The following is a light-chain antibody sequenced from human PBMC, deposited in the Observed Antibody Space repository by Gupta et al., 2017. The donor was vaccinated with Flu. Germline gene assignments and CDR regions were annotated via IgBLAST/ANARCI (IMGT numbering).Light chain of an antibody. V-gene: IGKV3-11*01. J-gene: IGKJ4*01. CDR2: ETS. CDR3: QQWSNCPRS. Sequence: VLPQSPATLSFSPGKRATLSCRASQNFCNYLAWYHKKPGQAPRFLIYETSYRAAGVPARFSGSGSGTDFTLTISSREPEDFAVYYCQQWSNCPRSFGRGTKVEIK. CDR1: QNFCNY.